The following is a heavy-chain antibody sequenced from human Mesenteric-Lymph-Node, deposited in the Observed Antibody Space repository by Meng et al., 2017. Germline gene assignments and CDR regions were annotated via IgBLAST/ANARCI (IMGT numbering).Heavy chain of an antibody. J-gene: IGHJ4*02. CDR2: IIHSGST. CDR3: ARLNYYAVEDY. V-gene: IGHV4-34*12. Sequence: QVQLQQWGAGLLKPSETLSLTCAVNGGSLSGAYWNWIRQPPGKGLEWIGEIIHSGSTNYNPSLKSRVTISVDTSKNQFSLKLSSVTAADTAVYYCARLNYYAVEDYWGQGTLVTVSS. D-gene: IGHD3-10*01. CDR1: GGSLSGAY.